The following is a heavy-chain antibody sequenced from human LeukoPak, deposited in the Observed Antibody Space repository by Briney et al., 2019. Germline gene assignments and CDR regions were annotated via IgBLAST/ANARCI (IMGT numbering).Heavy chain of an antibody. CDR2: INHSGST. D-gene: IGHD3-10*01. Sequence: SETLSLTCAVCGGSFSGYYWSWIRQPPGKGLEWIGEINHSGSTNYNPSLKSRVTISVDTSKNQFSLKLSSVTAADTAVYYCASPYGSGSYSDYWGQGTLVTVSS. V-gene: IGHV4-34*01. J-gene: IGHJ4*02. CDR1: GGSFSGYY. CDR3: ASPYGSGSYSDY.